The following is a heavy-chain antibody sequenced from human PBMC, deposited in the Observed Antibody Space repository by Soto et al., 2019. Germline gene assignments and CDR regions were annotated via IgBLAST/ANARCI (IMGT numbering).Heavy chain of an antibody. J-gene: IGHJ4*02. V-gene: IGHV3-30*18. D-gene: IGHD3-10*01. CDR1: VFTFSSYG. Sequence: QAQLVESGGGVVQHERSLRLSCASSVFTFSSYGMHWFRQSPGKGREPAAVISHDGSNRYYADSVMGRFAIYKDNSKNTLYLQLSSLRAEDTTVYYCANGRGITMVRGVLWGQGTLVTVSS. CDR2: ISHDGSNR. CDR3: ANGRGITMVRGVL.